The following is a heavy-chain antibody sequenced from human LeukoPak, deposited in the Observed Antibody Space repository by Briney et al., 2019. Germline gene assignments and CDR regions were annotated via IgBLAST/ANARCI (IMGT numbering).Heavy chain of an antibody. CDR3: ARGTYDYVWGSYRLGGIDY. Sequence: PGGSLRLSCAASGFTFSSYEMNWVRQAPGKGLEWVSYISSSGSTIYYADSVKGRFTISRDNAKNSMYLQMNRLRAEDTAVYYCARGTYDYVWGSYRLGGIDYWGQGTLVTVSS. CDR2: ISSSGSTI. D-gene: IGHD3-16*02. CDR1: GFTFSSYE. V-gene: IGHV3-48*03. J-gene: IGHJ4*02.